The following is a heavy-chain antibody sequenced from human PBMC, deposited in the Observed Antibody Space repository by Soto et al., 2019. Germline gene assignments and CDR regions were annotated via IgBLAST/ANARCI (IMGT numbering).Heavy chain of an antibody. CDR1: GGTFSSYA. CDR2: IIPIFGTA. V-gene: IGHV1-69*12. J-gene: IGHJ5*02. D-gene: IGHD2-15*01. Sequence: QVQLVQSGAEVKKPGSSVTVSCKASGGTFSSYAISWVRQAPGQGLEWMGGIIPIFGTANYAQKFQGRVRITADESTSTAYMELSSLRSEDTAVYYCATNPYCSCGSCYWFDPWGKGTLVTVSS. CDR3: ATNPYCSCGSCYWFDP.